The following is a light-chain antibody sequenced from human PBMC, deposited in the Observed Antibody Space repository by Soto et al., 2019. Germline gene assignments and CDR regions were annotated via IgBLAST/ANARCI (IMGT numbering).Light chain of an antibody. CDR2: AAS. CDR1: QDVDSW. J-gene: IGKJ1*01. CDR3: QQGSTFPWT. V-gene: IGKV1-12*01. Sequence: DIQMPQSPSSVSASVGDRVPITCRASQDVDSWLAWYQQKPGKAPKLLIYAASSLQSGVPSRFSGSGSGTDFTFTISSLQPEDFATYYCQQGSTFPWTFGQGTQVEIK.